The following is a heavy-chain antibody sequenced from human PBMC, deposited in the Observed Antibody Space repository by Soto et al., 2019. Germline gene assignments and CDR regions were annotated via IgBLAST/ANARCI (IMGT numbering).Heavy chain of an antibody. CDR2: ISSSGSTI. CDR1: GFIFSDYD. D-gene: IGHD5-12*01. V-gene: IGHV3-48*03. J-gene: IGHJ6*02. Sequence: GGSLRLSCAAAGFIFSDYDMNWVRQAPGKGLEWVSYISSSGSTIDYADSVKGRFTISRDNTKNSLYLQMNSLRAEDTAVYYCAREVDIVARFYYYGIAVWGHGTTVTVSS. CDR3: AREVDIVARFYYYGIAV.